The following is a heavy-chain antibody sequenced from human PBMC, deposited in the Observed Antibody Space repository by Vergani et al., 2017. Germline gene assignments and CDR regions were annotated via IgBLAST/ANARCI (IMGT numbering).Heavy chain of an antibody. CDR1: VFTFSSYW. V-gene: IGHV3-7*01. CDR3: ARGHNYGDYCDY. D-gene: IGHD4-17*01. Sequence: EVQLVESGGGLVKPGGSLRLSCAASVFTFSSYWMSWVRQAPGKGLEWVANIKQDGSDKYYVDSVKGRFTISRDNANSSLYLQMNSLRAEDTAVYYCARGHNYGDYCDYWGQGTLVTVAS. CDR2: IKQDGSDK. J-gene: IGHJ4*02.